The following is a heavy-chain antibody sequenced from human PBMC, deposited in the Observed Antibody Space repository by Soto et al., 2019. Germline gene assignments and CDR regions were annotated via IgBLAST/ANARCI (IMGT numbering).Heavy chain of an antibody. CDR2: ISWTSETI. J-gene: IGHJ4*02. CDR1: GFTVDDYA. Sequence: EVQLVESGGGLVQPGRSLRLSCAASGFTVDDYAMHWVRQAPGKGLEWVSGISWTSETIDYADSVKGRFTISRDNDKSSLFLQMNSLRPDDTALYYCAKDMKWGGMTTIHYFDSWGQGTLVTVSS. CDR3: AKDMKWGGMTTIHYFDS. D-gene: IGHD4-17*01. V-gene: IGHV3-9*01.